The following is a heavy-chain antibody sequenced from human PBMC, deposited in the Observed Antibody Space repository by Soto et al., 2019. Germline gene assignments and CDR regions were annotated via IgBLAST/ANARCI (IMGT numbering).Heavy chain of an antibody. V-gene: IGHV3-30-3*01. CDR3: ARDLEYSSGWSYYFDY. CDR2: ISYDGSNK. J-gene: IGHJ4*02. D-gene: IGHD6-19*01. CDR1: GFTFSSYA. Sequence: GGSLRLSCAASGFTFSSYAMHWVRQAPGKGLEWVAVISYDGSNKYYADSVKGRFIISRDNSKNTLYLQMNSLRAEDTAVYYCARDLEYSSGWSYYFDYWGQGTLVTVSS.